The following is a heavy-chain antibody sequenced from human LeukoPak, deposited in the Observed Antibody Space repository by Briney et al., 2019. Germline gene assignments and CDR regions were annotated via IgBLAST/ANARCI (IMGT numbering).Heavy chain of an antibody. V-gene: IGHV4-34*01. CDR2: INHSGST. Sequence: PGGSLRLSCAASGFTFSSYGMSWIRQPPGKGLEWIGEINHSGSTNYNPSLKSRVTISVDTSKNQFSLKLSSVTAADTAVYYCARLGSSNILTGYYIDYWGQGTLVTVSS. CDR1: GFTFSSYG. D-gene: IGHD3-9*01. J-gene: IGHJ4*02. CDR3: ARLGSSNILTGYYIDY.